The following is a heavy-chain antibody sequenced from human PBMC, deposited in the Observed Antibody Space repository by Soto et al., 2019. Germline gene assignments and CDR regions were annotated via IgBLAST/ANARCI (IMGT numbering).Heavy chain of an antibody. CDR2: IYYSGST. D-gene: IGHD2-15*01. CDR3: ARRPQDCSGGRCYLYFHH. CDR1: GGSISSGDYY. J-gene: IGHJ1*01. V-gene: IGHV4-30-4*01. Sequence: QVQLQESGPGLVKPSQTLSLTCTVSGGSISSGDYYWSWIRQPPGKGREWIGYIYYSGSTYYNPSLKSRVTISVDTSKNQFSLKLSSVTAADTAVYYCARRPQDCSGGRCYLYFHHWGQGTLVTVSS.